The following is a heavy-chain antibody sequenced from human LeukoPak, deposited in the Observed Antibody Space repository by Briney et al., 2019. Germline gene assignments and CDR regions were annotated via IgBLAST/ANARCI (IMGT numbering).Heavy chain of an antibody. CDR2: IYYSGST. Sequence: SETMSLTCTVSGGSISSYYWSWIRQPPGKGLEWIGYIYYSGSTNYNPSLKSRVTISVDTSKNQFSLKLSSVTAADTAVYYCARDDYGSVSWGQGTLVTVSS. CDR1: GGSISSYY. CDR3: ARDDYGSVS. J-gene: IGHJ5*02. D-gene: IGHD3-10*01. V-gene: IGHV4-59*01.